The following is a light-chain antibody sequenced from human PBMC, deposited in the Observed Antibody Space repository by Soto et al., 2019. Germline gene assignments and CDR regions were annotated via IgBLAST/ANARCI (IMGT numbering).Light chain of an antibody. CDR3: QQSYSMWT. CDR2: AAS. V-gene: IGKV1-39*01. CDR1: QSISSY. Sequence: DIQMTPSPSSLSASVVDRVTITCRASQSISSYLNWYQQKPGKAPKLLIYAASSLQSGVPSRFSGSGSGTDFTLTISSLQPEDFATYYCQQSYSMWTFGQGTKVDIK. J-gene: IGKJ1*01.